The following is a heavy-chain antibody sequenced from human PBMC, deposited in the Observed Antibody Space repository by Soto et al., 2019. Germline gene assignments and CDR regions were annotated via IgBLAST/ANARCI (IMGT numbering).Heavy chain of an antibody. D-gene: IGHD6-19*01. V-gene: IGHV4-34*01. Sequence: QVQLQQWGAGLLKPSETLSLTCAVYGGSFSGYYWSWIRQPPGKGLEWIGEINHSGITNYNPSLKSRVTISVDTSKNPFSLKLSSVTAADTAVYYCSRAGGWYSFDYWGQGTPVTVSS. CDR2: INHSGIT. J-gene: IGHJ4*02. CDR3: SRAGGWYSFDY. CDR1: GGSFSGYY.